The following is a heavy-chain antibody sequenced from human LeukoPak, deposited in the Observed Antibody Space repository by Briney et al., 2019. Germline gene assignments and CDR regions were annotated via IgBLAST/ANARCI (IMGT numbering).Heavy chain of an antibody. CDR2: INSDGSST. Sequence: PGGSLRLSCAASGFTFSSYWMHWVRQAPGKGLVLVSRINSDGSSTSYADSVKGRFTISRDNAKNTLYLQMNSLRAEDTAVYYCARAARGAAAGTVEFDYWGQGTLVTVSS. CDR1: GFTFSSYW. CDR3: ARAARGAAAGTVEFDY. V-gene: IGHV3-74*01. J-gene: IGHJ4*02. D-gene: IGHD6-13*01.